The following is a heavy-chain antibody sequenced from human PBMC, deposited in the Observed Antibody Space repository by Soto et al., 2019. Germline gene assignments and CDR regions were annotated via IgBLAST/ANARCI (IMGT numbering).Heavy chain of an antibody. Sequence: PGGSLRLSCAASGFTFSSYGMHWVRQAPGKGLERVAVLSYDGNNKHYADSVKGRFTTSRDNSNNALYLEMNSLRTEDTAVYYCAKDWVEVGRSSPLDYWGQGTLVTVSS. V-gene: IGHV3-30*18. CDR3: AKDWVEVGRSSPLDY. D-gene: IGHD6-6*01. J-gene: IGHJ4*02. CDR1: GFTFSSYG. CDR2: LSYDGNNK.